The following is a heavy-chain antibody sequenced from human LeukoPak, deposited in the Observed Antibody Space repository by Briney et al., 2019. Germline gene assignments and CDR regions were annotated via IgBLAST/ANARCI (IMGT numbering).Heavy chain of an antibody. J-gene: IGHJ3*02. CDR3: ARGGGYLSAFDI. Sequence: GGSLRLSCAASEFTFSSYGMHWVRQAPGKGLEWVAFNRYDGSNKYYADSVKGRFTISRDNSKNTLYLQMNSLRAEDTAVYYCARGGGYLSAFDIWGQGTMVTVSS. D-gene: IGHD3-16*01. CDR2: NRYDGSNK. CDR1: EFTFSSYG. V-gene: IGHV3-30*02.